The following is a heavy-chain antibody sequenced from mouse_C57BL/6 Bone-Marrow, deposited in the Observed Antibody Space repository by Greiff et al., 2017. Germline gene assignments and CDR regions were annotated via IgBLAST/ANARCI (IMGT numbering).Heavy chain of an antibody. V-gene: IGHV5-6*02. D-gene: IGHD4-1*01. CDR3: ARRLGGDY. CDR2: ISSGGSYT. J-gene: IGHJ2*01. CDR1: GFTFSSYG. Sequence: EVKVVESGGDLVKPGGSLKLSCAASGFTFSSYGMSWVRQTPDKRLEWVATISSGGSYTYYPDSVKGRFTISRDNAKNTLYLQMSSLKSEDTAMYYCARRLGGDYWGQGTTLTVSS.